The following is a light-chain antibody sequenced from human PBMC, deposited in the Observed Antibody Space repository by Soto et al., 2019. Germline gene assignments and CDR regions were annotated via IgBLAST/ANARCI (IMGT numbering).Light chain of an antibody. V-gene: IGKV3-20*01. J-gene: IGKJ1*01. CDR2: GAS. Sequence: IVLTQSPGTLSLSPGERVTLSCRASQSISSIYLAWYQHKPGQAPRLLIYGASSRATGVPDRCSGSGSGTDFTLAISRLEPEDCAVYYCQHVDISPLSFGQGTKVESK. CDR3: QHVDISPLS. CDR1: QSISSIY.